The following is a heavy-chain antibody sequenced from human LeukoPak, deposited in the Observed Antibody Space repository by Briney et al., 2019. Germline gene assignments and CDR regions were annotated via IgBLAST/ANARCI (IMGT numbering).Heavy chain of an antibody. CDR1: GFTFNNYV. CDR3: AKGSQECPRTMLDAFGM. CDR2: ISGNGFT. J-gene: IGHJ3*02. V-gene: IGHV3-23*01. Sequence: GGSLRLSCATSGFTFNNYVMNWVRQAPGKGLEWVSSISGNGFTYYPDSVKGRFFISRDSSNNTLLLQMNSLRPPDSPLYFSAKGSQECPRTMLDAFGMWRQGTVVSVPS. D-gene: IGHD1-14*01.